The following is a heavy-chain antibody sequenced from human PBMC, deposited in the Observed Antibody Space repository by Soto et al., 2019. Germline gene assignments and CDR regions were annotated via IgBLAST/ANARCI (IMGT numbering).Heavy chain of an antibody. J-gene: IGHJ4*02. CDR1: GGTFSSYT. D-gene: IGHD3-16*01. CDR2: IIPILGIA. Sequence: QVQLVQSGAEVKKPGSSVKVSCKASGGTFSSYTISWVRQAPGQGLEWMGRIIPILGIANYAQKFQGRVTITADKSTSTAYMELSSLRAEDTAVYYGALTGLRGGGPDYWGQGTLVTVSS. V-gene: IGHV1-69*02. CDR3: ALTGLRGGGPDY.